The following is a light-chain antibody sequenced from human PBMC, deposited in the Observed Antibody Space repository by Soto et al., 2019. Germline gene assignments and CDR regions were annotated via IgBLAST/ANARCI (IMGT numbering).Light chain of an antibody. CDR3: SSYGGKNNLV. CDR1: SGDIGGYNY. CDR2: DVT. Sequence: QSALTQPPSASGSPGQSVTISCTGTSGDIGGYNYVSWYQQHPGKAPKLMIYDVTKRPSGVPDRFSGSKSGNTAFLTVSGLQAEDETDYYCSSYGGKNNLVFGGGTKLTVL. V-gene: IGLV2-8*01. J-gene: IGLJ3*02.